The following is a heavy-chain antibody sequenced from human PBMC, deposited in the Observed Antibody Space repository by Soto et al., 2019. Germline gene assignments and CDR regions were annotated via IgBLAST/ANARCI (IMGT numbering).Heavy chain of an antibody. CDR1: GFTFSIYA. D-gene: IGHD6-19*01. CDR3: AKDRGTRRQLLIAPFDY. Sequence: QVQLVASGGGVVQPGRSLRVSCAASGFTFSIYAMHWVRPAPGTGLECVSVISYDGTKTYHADSVKGRFTISRDNSKNTVYLKMNRLRDEHTAGYYRAKDRGTRRQLLIAPFDYWGQGTLVTGSP. CDR2: ISYDGTKT. J-gene: IGHJ4*02. V-gene: IGHV3-30*18.